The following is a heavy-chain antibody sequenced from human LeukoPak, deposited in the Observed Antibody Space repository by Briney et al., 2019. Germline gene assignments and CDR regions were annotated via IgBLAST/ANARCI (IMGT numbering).Heavy chain of an antibody. CDR1: GYTFTGYY. CDR2: INPHSGGT. D-gene: IGHD3-22*01. J-gene: IGHJ4*02. V-gene: IGHV1-2*02. CDR3: ARLDSSGYFDY. Sequence: ASVKVSCKASGYTFTGYYIHWVRQAPGQGLEWMGWINPHSGGTNYAQKFQGGVTISADKSISTAYLQWSSLKASDTAMYYCARLDSSGYFDYWGQGTLVTVSS.